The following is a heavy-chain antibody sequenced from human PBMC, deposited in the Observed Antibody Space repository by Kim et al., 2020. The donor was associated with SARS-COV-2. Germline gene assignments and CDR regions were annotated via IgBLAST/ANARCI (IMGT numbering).Heavy chain of an antibody. Sequence: SETLSLTCTVSGGSISSYYWSWIRQPPGKGLEWIGDIYYSGSTNYNPPLKSRVTISVDTSKNQFSLKLSSVTAADTAVYYCASHYGDYEYYFDYWGQGTLVTVSS. J-gene: IGHJ4*02. D-gene: IGHD4-17*01. CDR3: ASHYGDYEYYFDY. CDR2: IYYSGST. CDR1: GGSISSYY. V-gene: IGHV4-59*01.